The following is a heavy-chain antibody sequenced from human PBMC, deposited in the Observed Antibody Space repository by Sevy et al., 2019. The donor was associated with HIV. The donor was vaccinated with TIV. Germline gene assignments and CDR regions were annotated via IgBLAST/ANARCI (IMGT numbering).Heavy chain of an antibody. D-gene: IGHD6-19*01. CDR1: GFTFSSYA. CDR2: ISGSGGST. V-gene: IGHV3-23*01. J-gene: IGHJ4*02. Sequence: GGSPRLSCAASGFTFSSYAMSWVRQAPGKGLEWVSAISGSGGSTYYADSVKGRFTISRDNSKNTLYLQMNSLRAEDTAVYYCAKDLDSSGSLFDYWGQGTLVTVSS. CDR3: AKDLDSSGSLFDY.